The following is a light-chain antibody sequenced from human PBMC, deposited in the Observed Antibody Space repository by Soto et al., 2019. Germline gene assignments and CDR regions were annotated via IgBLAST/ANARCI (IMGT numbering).Light chain of an antibody. V-gene: IGLV2-14*01. Sequence: QSALTQPASVSGSPGQSITISCTGTSSDVGGYNYVSWYQQHPGKAPKFMIYDVSNRPSGVSNRFSGSKSGNTASLTISGLQGEDEADYYCSSYTSSSTHYVFGTGIKVTVL. CDR3: SSYTSSSTHYV. J-gene: IGLJ1*01. CDR2: DVS. CDR1: SSDVGGYNY.